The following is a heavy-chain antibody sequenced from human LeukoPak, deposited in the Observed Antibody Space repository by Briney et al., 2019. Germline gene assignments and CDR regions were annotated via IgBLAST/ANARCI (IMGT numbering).Heavy chain of an antibody. Sequence: GGSLRLSCAASGFTFDDYAMHWVRHAPGKGLEWVSLISGDGGSTYYADSVKGRFTISRDNSKNSLYLQMNSLRTEDTALYYCAKVAHYYYYYGMDVWGQGTTVTVSS. CDR2: ISGDGGST. V-gene: IGHV3-43*02. CDR1: GFTFDDYA. CDR3: AKVAHYYYYYGMDV. J-gene: IGHJ6*02.